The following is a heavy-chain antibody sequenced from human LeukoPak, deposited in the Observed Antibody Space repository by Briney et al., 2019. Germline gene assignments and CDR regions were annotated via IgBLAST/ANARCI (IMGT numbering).Heavy chain of an antibody. CDR3: ARGYSSSGHNWFDP. J-gene: IGHJ5*02. Sequence: SETLSLTCTVSGASISSYYWSWIRQPPGKGLEWIGHTFYSGSTKYNPSLKSRLTLAVDTSRNQFSLKLSSVSAADTAVYYCARGYSSSGHNWFDPWGQGTLVTVSS. D-gene: IGHD6-13*01. V-gene: IGHV4-59*01. CDR2: TFYSGST. CDR1: GASISSYY.